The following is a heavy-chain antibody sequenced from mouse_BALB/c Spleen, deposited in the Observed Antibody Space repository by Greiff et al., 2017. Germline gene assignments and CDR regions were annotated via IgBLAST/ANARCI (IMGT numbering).Heavy chain of an antibody. CDR2: INPSSGYT. CDR1: GYTFTSYT. J-gene: IGHJ4*01. CDR3: ARRYYGSSYEAMDY. V-gene: IGHV1-4*02. D-gene: IGHD1-1*01. Sequence: QVQLKESAAELARPGASVKMSCKASGYTFTSYTMHWVKQRPGQGLEWIGYINPSSGYTEYNQKFKDKTTLTADKSSSTAYMQLSSLTSEDSAVYYCARRYYGSSYEAMDYWGQGTSVTVSS.